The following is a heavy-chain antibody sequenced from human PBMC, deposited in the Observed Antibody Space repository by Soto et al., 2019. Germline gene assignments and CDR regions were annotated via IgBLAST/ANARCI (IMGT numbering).Heavy chain of an antibody. CDR2: ISAYNGNT. J-gene: IGHJ5*02. V-gene: IGHV1-18*01. D-gene: IGHD1-26*01. CDR1: GYTFTSYG. Sequence: QVQLVQSGAEVKKPGASVKVSCKASGYTFTSYGITWVRQAPGQGLEWMGWISAYNGNTNYAQKLQGRVTMTTDTSTRTAYMEVGSLRSDATAVYYCARSSGTSYPGFDPWGQGTLVTGSS. CDR3: ARSSGTSYPGFDP.